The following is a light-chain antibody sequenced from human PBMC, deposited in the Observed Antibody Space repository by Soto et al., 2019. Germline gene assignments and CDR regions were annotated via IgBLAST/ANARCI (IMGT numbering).Light chain of an antibody. CDR2: DDS. Sequence: SYELTQPPSVSVAPGQTARITCGGNNIGSKSVHWYQQKPGQAPVLVVYDDSDRPSGIPEGFSGSNSGNTATLTISRVEAGDEADYYCQVWDSSSDNWVFGGGTKLTVL. CDR1: NIGSKS. CDR3: QVWDSSSDNWV. J-gene: IGLJ3*02. V-gene: IGLV3-21*02.